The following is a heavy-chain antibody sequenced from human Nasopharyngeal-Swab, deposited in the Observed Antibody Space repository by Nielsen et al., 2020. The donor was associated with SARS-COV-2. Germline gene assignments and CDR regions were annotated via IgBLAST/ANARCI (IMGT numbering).Heavy chain of an antibody. CDR3: ARDNRYYDFWSGGHAQEYYGMDV. CDR2: IYSGGST. D-gene: IGHD3-3*01. V-gene: IGHV3-53*01. J-gene: IGHJ6*02. Sequence: GGSLRLSCAASGFTVSSNYMSWVRQAPGKGLEWVSVIYSGGSTYYADSVKGRFTISRDNSKNTLYLQMNSLRAEDTAVYYCARDNRYYDFWSGGHAQEYYGMDVWGHGTTVTVSS. CDR1: GFTVSSNY.